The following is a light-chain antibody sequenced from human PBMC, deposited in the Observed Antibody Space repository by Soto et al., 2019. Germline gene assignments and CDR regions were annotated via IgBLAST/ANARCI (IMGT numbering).Light chain of an antibody. CDR3: QQYDNLLPIT. J-gene: IGKJ5*01. Sequence: QLTQSPSSLSASVGDRVTITCQASQDIDKNLNWYQQKPGKAPKLLIYDASSLQTGVPSRFSGSGSATDFTFTISSLQPEDIATYYCQQYDNLLPITFGQGTRLEI. V-gene: IGKV1-33*01. CDR1: QDIDKN. CDR2: DAS.